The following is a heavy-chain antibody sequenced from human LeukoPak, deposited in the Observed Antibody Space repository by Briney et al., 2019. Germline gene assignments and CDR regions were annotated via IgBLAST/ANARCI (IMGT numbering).Heavy chain of an antibody. V-gene: IGHV3-21*01. CDR1: GFTFSSHS. D-gene: IGHD4-23*01. J-gene: IGHJ4*02. CDR3: AREGMGYGGNGADY. Sequence: GGSLRLSCAASGFTFSSHSMNWVRQAPGKGLEWVSSISSSSYIYYADSVKGRFTISRDNAKNSLYLQMNSLRAEDTAVYYCAREGMGYGGNGADYWGQGTLVTVSS. CDR2: ISSSSYI.